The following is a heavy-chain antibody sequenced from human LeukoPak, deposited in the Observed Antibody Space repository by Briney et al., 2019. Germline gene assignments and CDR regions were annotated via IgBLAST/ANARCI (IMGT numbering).Heavy chain of an antibody. CDR3: AKGWYSSGWHYFDY. CDR2: ISGSGGST. J-gene: IGHJ4*02. CDR1: GFTFSSYA. Sequence: GSLRLSCAASGFTFSSYAMSWVRQAPGKGLEWVSAISGSGGSTYYADSVEGRFTISRDNSKNTLYLQMNSLRAEDTAVYYCAKGWYSSGWHYFDYWGQGTLVTVSS. V-gene: IGHV3-23*01. D-gene: IGHD6-19*01.